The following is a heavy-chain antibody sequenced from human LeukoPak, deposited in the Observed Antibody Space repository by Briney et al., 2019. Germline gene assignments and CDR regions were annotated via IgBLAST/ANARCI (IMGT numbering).Heavy chain of an antibody. J-gene: IGHJ2*01. CDR2: VYYSGTT. V-gene: IGHV4-59*01. CDR3: ARSDRDLWYFDL. Sequence: SETLSLTCTVSGGSISTYYWSWIRQPPGKGLEWIRYVYYSGTTNYKYKSSLKSRVTISVDTSKNQFSLRLSSVTAADTAVYYCARSDRDLWYFDLWGRGTLVTASS. CDR1: GGSISTYY.